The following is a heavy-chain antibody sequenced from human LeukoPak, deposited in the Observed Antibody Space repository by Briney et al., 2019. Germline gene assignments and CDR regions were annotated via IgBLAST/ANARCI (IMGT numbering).Heavy chain of an antibody. J-gene: IGHJ4*02. CDR3: AKDGGYSYGYTIFDY. Sequence: GRSLRLSCAASGFTFDDYAMHWVRQAPGKGLEWVSGISWNSGSIGYADSVKGRFTISRDNAKNSLYLQMNSLRAEDTALYYCAKDGGYSYGYTIFDYWGQGTLVTVSS. D-gene: IGHD5-18*01. CDR1: GFTFDDYA. CDR2: ISWNSGSI. V-gene: IGHV3-9*01.